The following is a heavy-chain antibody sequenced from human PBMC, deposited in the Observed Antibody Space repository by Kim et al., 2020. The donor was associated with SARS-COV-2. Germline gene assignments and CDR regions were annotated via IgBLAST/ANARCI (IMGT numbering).Heavy chain of an antibody. CDR2: IYYSGST. D-gene: IGHD3-9*01. V-gene: IGHV4-31*03. CDR3: ARAAVLRYFDWLSDYYGMDV. Sequence: SDTLSLTCTVSGGSISSGGYYWSWIRQHPGKGLEWIGYIYYSGSTYYNPSLKSRVTISVDTSKNQFSLKLSSVTAADTAVYYCARAAVLRYFDWLSDYYGMDVWGQGTTVTVSS. J-gene: IGHJ6*02. CDR1: GGSISSGGYY.